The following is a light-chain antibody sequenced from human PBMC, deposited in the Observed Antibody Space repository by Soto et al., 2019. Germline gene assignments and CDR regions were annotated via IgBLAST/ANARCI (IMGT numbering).Light chain of an antibody. CDR3: SSYRTSNTRYIV. J-gene: IGLJ1*01. CDR2: DVS. CDR1: SSDVGGYNY. V-gene: IGLV2-14*03. Sequence: QSVLTQPASVSGSPGQSITISCTGTSSDVGGYNYVSWYQHHPGKAPKLMIYDVSNRPSGVSNRFSGSKSGNTASLSISGLQPEDEADYYCSSYRTSNTRYIVCGIGTKATVL.